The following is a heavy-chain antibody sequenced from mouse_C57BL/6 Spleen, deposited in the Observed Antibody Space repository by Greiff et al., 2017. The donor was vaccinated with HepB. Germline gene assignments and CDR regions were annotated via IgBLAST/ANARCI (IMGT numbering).Heavy chain of an antibody. CDR3: SRYYGRGDFDV. CDR1: GYTFTSYW. Sequence: QVQLQQPGAELVKPGASVKMSCKASGYTFTSYWITWVKQRPGQGLEWIGDFYPGGGNTNYNETFKSKATLTVDTSSSTAYMQLSSLTSEDSAVYYCSRYYGRGDFDVWGTGTTVTVSS. J-gene: IGHJ1*03. CDR2: FYPGGGNT. V-gene: IGHV1-55*01. D-gene: IGHD2-1*01.